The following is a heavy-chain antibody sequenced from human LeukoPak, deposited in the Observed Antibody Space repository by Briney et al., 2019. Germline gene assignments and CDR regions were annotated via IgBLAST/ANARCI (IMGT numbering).Heavy chain of an antibody. J-gene: IGHJ4*02. CDR1: GGSISSGGYY. V-gene: IGHV4-31*03. CDR3: ARERVGATIDY. CDR2: IYYSGST. Sequence: SQTLSLTCTVSGGSISSGGYYWSWLRQHPGKGLEWIGYIYYSGSTYYNPSLKSRVTISVDTSKNQFSLKLSSVTAADTAVYYCARERVGATIDYWGQGTLVTVSS. D-gene: IGHD1-26*01.